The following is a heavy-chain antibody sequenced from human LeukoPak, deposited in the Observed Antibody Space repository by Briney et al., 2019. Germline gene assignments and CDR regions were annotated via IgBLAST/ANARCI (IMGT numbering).Heavy chain of an antibody. CDR2: IYYSGST. CDR3: AREPAWIKMGMDV. V-gene: IGHV4-39*07. J-gene: IGHJ6*02. D-gene: IGHD5-12*01. CDR1: GGSISSSSYY. Sequence: SETLSLTCTVSGGSISSSSYYWGWIRQPPGKGLEWIGSIYYSGSTYYNPSLKSRVTISVDTSKNQFSLKLSSVTAADTAVYYCAREPAWIKMGMDVWGQGTTVTVSS.